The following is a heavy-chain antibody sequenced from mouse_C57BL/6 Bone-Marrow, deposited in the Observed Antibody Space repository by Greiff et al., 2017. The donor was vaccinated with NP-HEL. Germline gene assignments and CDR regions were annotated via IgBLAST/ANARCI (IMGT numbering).Heavy chain of an antibody. CDR3: ARGHYYGSSYGTAWFAY. CDR1: GYTFTDYY. CDR2: INPYNGGT. V-gene: IGHV1-19*01. J-gene: IGHJ3*01. D-gene: IGHD1-1*01. Sequence: EVQLQQSGPVLVKPGASVKMSCKASGYTFTDYYMNWVKQSHGKSLEWIGVINPYNGGTSYNQKFKGKATLTVDKSSSTAYMELNSLTSEGTAFYYCARGHYYGSSYGTAWFAYWGQGTLVTVSA.